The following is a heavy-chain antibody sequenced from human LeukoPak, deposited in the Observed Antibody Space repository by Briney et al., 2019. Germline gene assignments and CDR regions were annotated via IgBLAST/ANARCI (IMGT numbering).Heavy chain of an antibody. CDR3: ASYNYYDSSGQIDY. CDR1: GFTFSSYW. D-gene: IGHD3-22*01. CDR2: IKQDGSEK. V-gene: IGHV3-7*01. Sequence: GGSLRLSCAASGFTFSSYWMSWVRQAPGKGLEWVADIKQDGSEKYYVDSVKGRFTISRDNAKNSLYLQMNSLRAEDTAVYYCASYNYYDSSGQIDYWGQGTLVTVSS. J-gene: IGHJ4*02.